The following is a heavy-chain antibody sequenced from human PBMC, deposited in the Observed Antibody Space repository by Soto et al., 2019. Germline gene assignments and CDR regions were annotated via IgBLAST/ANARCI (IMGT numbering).Heavy chain of an antibody. CDR3: ARARGWLRTEYAFDI. J-gene: IGHJ3*02. Sequence: SETLSLTCAVYGGSFSGYYWSWIRQPPGKGLEWIGEINHSGSTNYNPSLKSRVTISVDTSKNQFSLKLSSVTAADTAVYYCARARGWLRTEYAFDIWGQGTMVTVSS. CDR1: GGSFSGYY. V-gene: IGHV4-34*01. D-gene: IGHD5-12*01. CDR2: INHSGST.